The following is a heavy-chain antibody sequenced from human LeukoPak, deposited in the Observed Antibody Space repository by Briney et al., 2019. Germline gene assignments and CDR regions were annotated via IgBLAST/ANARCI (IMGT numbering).Heavy chain of an antibody. CDR1: GGSISGGGSY. V-gene: IGHV4-31*03. J-gene: IGHJ3*02. Sequence: TLSLTCTVSGGSISGGGSYWSWIRQHPGKGLGWVGYIYYSGSTYYSPSLKSRVTISVDTSKNQFSLKLSSVTAADTAVYYCARGLYGGSYGYDVFDIWGRETMVTVSS. CDR2: IYYSGST. CDR3: ARGLYGGSYGYDVFDI. D-gene: IGHD1-26*01.